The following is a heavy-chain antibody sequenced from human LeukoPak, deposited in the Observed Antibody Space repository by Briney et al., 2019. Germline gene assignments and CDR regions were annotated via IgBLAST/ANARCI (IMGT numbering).Heavy chain of an antibody. Sequence: GGSLRLSCAASGFTFSSYNMNWVRQAPGKGLEWVSSISSSSSYIYYADSVKGRFTISRDNAKNSLYLQMNSLRAEDTAVYYCALGGADYYDSSGYLYWGQGTLVTVSS. CDR3: ALGGADYYDSSGYLY. CDR1: GFTFSSYN. CDR2: ISSSSSYI. J-gene: IGHJ4*02. V-gene: IGHV3-21*01. D-gene: IGHD3-22*01.